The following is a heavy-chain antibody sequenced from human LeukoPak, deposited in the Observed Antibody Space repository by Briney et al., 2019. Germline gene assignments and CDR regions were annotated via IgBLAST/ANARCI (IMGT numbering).Heavy chain of an antibody. CDR1: GFTFSSYG. Sequence: GGSLRLSCAASGFTFSSYGMHWVRQAPGKGLEWVAFIRYDGSNKYYADSVKGRFTISRDNSKNTLYLQMNSLRAEDTAVYYCAKDRTHENYGGNSGTFDYWGQGTLVTVSS. V-gene: IGHV3-30*02. J-gene: IGHJ4*02. CDR3: AKDRTHENYGGNSGTFDY. D-gene: IGHD4-23*01. CDR2: IRYDGSNK.